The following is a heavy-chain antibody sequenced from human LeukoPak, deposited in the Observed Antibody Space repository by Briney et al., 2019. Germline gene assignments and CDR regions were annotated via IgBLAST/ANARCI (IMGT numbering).Heavy chain of an antibody. CDR2: IKQDGSEK. Sequence: GGALRLSCAASGFTFSSYWMSWVRQAPGKGLEWVANIKQDGSEKYNVDSVKGRFTISRDNAKNSLYLQMNSLRAEDTAVYYCARALGGGEYCSAGSCYRSGYYFDYWGQGTLVTVSS. CDR1: GFTFSSYW. D-gene: IGHD2-15*01. J-gene: IGHJ4*02. CDR3: ARALGGGEYCSAGSCYRSGYYFDY. V-gene: IGHV3-7*01.